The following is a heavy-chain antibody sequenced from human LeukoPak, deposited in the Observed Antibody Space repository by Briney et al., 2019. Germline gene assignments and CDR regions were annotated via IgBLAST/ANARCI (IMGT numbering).Heavy chain of an antibody. D-gene: IGHD1-1*01. J-gene: IGHJ4*02. CDR3: AGAQMELDY. CDR1: GGSISSYY. V-gene: IGHV4-34*01. CDR2: INHSGST. Sequence: SETLSLTCTVSGGSISSYYWSWIRQPPGKGLEWIGEINHSGSTNYNPSLKSRVTISVDTSKNQFSLKLSSVTAADTAVYYCAGAQMELDYWGQGTLVTVSS.